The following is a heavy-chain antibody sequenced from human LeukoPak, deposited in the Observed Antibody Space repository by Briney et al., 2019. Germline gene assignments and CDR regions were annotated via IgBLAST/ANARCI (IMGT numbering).Heavy chain of an antibody. CDR1: GFTFSSYA. CDR3: ASEVGAGYYFDY. J-gene: IGHJ4*02. CDR2: IRGSGGST. D-gene: IGHD1-26*01. V-gene: IGHV3-23*01. Sequence: GGSLRLSCAASGFTFSSYAMSWVRQAPGKGLEWVSAIRGSGGSTYYADSVKGRFTISRDNAKNSLYLQMNSLRAEDTAFYYCASEVGAGYYFDYWGQGTLVTVPS.